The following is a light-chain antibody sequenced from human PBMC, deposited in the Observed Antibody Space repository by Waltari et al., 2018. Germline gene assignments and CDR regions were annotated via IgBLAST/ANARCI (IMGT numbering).Light chain of an antibody. V-gene: IGLV1-47*01. CDR2: KDS. J-gene: IGLJ1*01. CDR3: AAWDDSLSGPI. Sequence: QSVLTQPPSASGTPGQRVTISCSGSHSNIGSNYVYWYQQLPGTAPKLLIYKDSQAPPGVPDRFSGATSGTSAALALSGLRSEDEADYYCAAWDDSLSGPIFATGTKVTV. CDR1: HSNIGSNY.